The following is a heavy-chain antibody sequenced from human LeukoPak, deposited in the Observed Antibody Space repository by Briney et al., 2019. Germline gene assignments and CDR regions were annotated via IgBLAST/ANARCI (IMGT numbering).Heavy chain of an antibody. Sequence: SETLSLTCTVSGDSINSSSQYSGWIRQPPGKGLEWIGSIYYSGNAYYNSSLKSRVTISVDTSNNQFSLRVGSVTAPDTAVYYGAGLSLASGRYYNFHFDCWGQGTLVTVSS. CDR2: IYYSGNA. CDR1: GDSINSSSQY. D-gene: IGHD3-10*01. J-gene: IGHJ4*02. V-gene: IGHV4-39*01. CDR3: AGLSLASGRYYNFHFDC.